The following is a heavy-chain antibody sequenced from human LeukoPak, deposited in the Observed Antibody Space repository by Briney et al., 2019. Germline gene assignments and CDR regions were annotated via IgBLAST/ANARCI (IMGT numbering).Heavy chain of an antibody. V-gene: IGHV4-39*07. CDR1: GGSISSSSYY. CDR2: IYSSAST. CDR3: ARDLPFVVVPAALR. D-gene: IGHD2-2*01. J-gene: IGHJ4*02. Sequence: SETLSLTCTVSGGSISSSSYYWGWIRQPPGKGLEWIGSIYSSASTYYNPSLKSRVTISVDTSRNQFSLKLSSVTAADTAVYYCARDLPFVVVPAALRWGQGTLVTVSS.